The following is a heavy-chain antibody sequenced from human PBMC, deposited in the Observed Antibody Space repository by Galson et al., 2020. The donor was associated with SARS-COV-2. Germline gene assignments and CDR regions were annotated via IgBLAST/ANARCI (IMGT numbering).Heavy chain of an antibody. D-gene: IGHD2-15*01. Sequence: SETLSLTCTVSGYSISTGYYWGWIRQPPEKGLEWIGIMHHSGSTYYNPSLKSRVTISLDTSKNQVSLKLTSVTAADTAVYYCVRDVLYCNSGGTCYSDAIDSWGQGTLVTVSS. CDR1: GYSISTGYY. CDR2: MHHSGST. V-gene: IGHV4-38-2*02. CDR3: VRDVLYCNSGGTCYSDAIDS. J-gene: IGHJ4*02.